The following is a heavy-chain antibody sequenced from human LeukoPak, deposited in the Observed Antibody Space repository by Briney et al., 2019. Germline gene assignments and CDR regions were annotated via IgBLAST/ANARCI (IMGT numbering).Heavy chain of an antibody. V-gene: IGHV3-33*01. D-gene: IGHD6-13*01. Sequence: GGSLKLSCAASGFTFSSYGMHWVRQAPGKGLEWVAVIWYDGSNKYYADSVKGRFTISRDNSKNTLYLQMNSLRAEDTAVYYCARGYSSSWYDYWGQGTLVTVSS. CDR3: ARGYSSSWYDY. J-gene: IGHJ4*02. CDR1: GFTFSSYG. CDR2: IWYDGSNK.